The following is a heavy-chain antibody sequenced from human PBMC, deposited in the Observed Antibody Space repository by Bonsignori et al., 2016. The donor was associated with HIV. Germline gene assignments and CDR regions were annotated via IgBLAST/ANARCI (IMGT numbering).Heavy chain of an antibody. CDR3: AKDPTYIASDAFDI. Sequence: GESLKISCATSGFTFSNYGMHWVRQAPDGGLEWVAFIRYDEKKEYYTASVKGRFTISRDNSKNTLYLQMNSLRTEDTAVYYCAKDPTYIASDAFDIWGQGTMVTVSS. CDR2: IRYDEKKE. CDR1: GFTFSNYG. V-gene: IGHV3-30*02. D-gene: IGHD3-3*02. J-gene: IGHJ3*02.